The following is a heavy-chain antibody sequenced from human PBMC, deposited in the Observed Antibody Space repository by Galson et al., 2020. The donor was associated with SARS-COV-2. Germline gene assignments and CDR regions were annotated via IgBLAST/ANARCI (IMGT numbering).Heavy chain of an antibody. CDR2: INQDGTEN. CDR3: ARGIWFGELIDY. J-gene: IGHJ4*02. CDR1: GFTFSSFW. Sequence: GGSLRLSCAASGFTFSSFWMNWVRQAPGKGLEWVANINQDGTENFYVDSVKGRFTISRDNAKNSLFLQMNRLRVEDTAVYYCARGIWFGELIDYWGQGTLVTVSS. D-gene: IGHD3-10*01. V-gene: IGHV3-7*04.